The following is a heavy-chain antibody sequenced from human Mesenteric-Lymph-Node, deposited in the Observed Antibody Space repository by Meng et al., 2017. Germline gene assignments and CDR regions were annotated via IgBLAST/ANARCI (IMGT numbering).Heavy chain of an antibody. CDR3: AKIGSKHQFDL. CDR1: GYTFTVYY. Sequence: QVQLVQLGAEGHNPGASVKVSCKASGYTFTVYYMHWVRQAPGQGLEWMGRINPHTGGINYAQEFQGRVAMTRDTSISTAYMELSRLRTDDTAVYYCAKIGSKHQFDLWGQGTLVTVSS. V-gene: IGHV1-2*06. D-gene: IGHD4-11*01. CDR2: INPHTGGI. J-gene: IGHJ4*02.